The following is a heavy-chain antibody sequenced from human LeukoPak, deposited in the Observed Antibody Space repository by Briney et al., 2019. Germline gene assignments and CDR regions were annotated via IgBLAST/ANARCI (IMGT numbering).Heavy chain of an antibody. V-gene: IGHV3-53*04. CDR1: GFTVSSNY. J-gene: IGHJ4*02. CDR3: ARGPHSAYDFDY. CDR2: IYSGGST. Sequence: PGGSLRLSCAASGFTVSSNYMSWVRQAPGKGLEWVSVIYSGGSTYYADSAKGRFTISRNNPKNTLYLQMNSLRAEDTAVYYCARGPHSAYDFDYWGQGTLVTVSS. D-gene: IGHD5-12*01.